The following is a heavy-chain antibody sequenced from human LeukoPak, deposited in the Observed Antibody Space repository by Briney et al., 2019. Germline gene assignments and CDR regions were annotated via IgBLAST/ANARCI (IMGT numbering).Heavy chain of an antibody. J-gene: IGHJ4*02. CDR2: IYYSGST. D-gene: IGHD1-7*01. V-gene: IGHV4-39*07. CDR3: ARDRNWNYGGGFDY. Sequence: SETLSLTCTVSGGSISSSSYYWGWIRQPPGKGLEWIGSIYYSGSTYYNPSLKSRVTISVDTSKNQFSLKLSSVTAADTAVYYRARDRNWNYGGGFDYWGQGTLVTVSS. CDR1: GGSISSSSYY.